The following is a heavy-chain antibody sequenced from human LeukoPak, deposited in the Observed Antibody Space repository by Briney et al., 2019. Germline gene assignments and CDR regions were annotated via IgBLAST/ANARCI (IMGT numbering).Heavy chain of an antibody. J-gene: IGHJ5*02. V-gene: IGHV4-59*12. CDR3: ARDPVGATFNWFDP. Sequence: PSETLSLTCTVSGGSISSYYWSWIRQPPGKGLEWIGYIYYTGTANYNPSLRSRVTMSVDTSENQVFLSLSSVTAADTAEYYCARDPVGATFNWFDPWGQGTLVTVSS. D-gene: IGHD1-26*01. CDR1: GGSISSYY. CDR2: IYYTGTA.